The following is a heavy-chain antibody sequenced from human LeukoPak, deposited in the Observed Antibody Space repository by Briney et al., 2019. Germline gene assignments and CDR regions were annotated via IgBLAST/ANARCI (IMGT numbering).Heavy chain of an antibody. J-gene: IGHJ6*03. CDR2: ISNSDGST. Sequence: GGSLRLSRAASGFTFSSYAMSWVRHAPGKGLEWVSTISNSDGSTYYTDSVKGRFTISRDNSENTLYLQMNSLRAEDTAVYDCAREYYFYHMDGWGTGTTVTV. CDR1: GFTFSSYA. CDR3: AREYYFYHMDG. V-gene: IGHV3-23*01.